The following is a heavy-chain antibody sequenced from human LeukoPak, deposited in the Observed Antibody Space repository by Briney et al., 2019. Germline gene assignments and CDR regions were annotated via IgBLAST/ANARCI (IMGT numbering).Heavy chain of an antibody. Sequence: ASVKVSCKASGYTFTSYGISWVRQAPGQGLEWMGWISVYNGNTNYAQKLQGRVTMTTDTSTSTAYMELRSLRSDDTAVYYCARDLTHSIVGAKGFDYWGQGTLVTVSS. CDR3: ARDLTHSIVGAKGFDY. J-gene: IGHJ4*02. V-gene: IGHV1-18*01. D-gene: IGHD1-26*01. CDR1: GYTFTSYG. CDR2: ISVYNGNT.